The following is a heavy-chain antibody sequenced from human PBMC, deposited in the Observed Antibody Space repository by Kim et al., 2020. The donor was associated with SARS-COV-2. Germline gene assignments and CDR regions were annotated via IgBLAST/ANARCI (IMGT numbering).Heavy chain of an antibody. CDR2: IYYSGST. V-gene: IGHV4-31*01. D-gene: IGHD6-13*01. CDR1: GGSISSGGYY. Sequence: SETLSLTCTVSGGSISSGGYYWSWIRQHPGKGLEWIGYIYYSGSTYYNPSLKSLVTISVDTSKNQFSLKLSSVTAADTAVYYCAREEYSSSWNPSGFFDYWGQGTLVTVSS. CDR3: AREEYSSSWNPSGFFDY. J-gene: IGHJ4*02.